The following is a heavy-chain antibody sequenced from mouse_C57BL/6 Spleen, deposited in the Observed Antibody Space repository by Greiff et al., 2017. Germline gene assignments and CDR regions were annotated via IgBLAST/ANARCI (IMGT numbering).Heavy chain of an antibody. J-gene: IGHJ3*01. D-gene: IGHD2-1*01. V-gene: IGHV1-61*01. CDR3: ARQDYGNYVAY. CDR2: IYPSDSAT. CDR1: GYTFTSYW. Sequence: QVQLQQPGAELVRPGSSVKLSCKASGYTFTSYWLDWVKQRPGQGLEWIGNIYPSDSATHYNQKFKDKATLTVDKSSSTAYMQLSSLTSEDSAVYYCARQDYGNYVAYWGQGTLVTVSA.